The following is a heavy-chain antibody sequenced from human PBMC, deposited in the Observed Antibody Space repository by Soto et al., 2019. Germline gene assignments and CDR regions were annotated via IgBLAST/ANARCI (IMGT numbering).Heavy chain of an antibody. CDR2: ISWNSGSI. CDR1: GFTFDDYA. V-gene: IGHV3-9*01. Sequence: EVQLVESGGGLVQPGRSLRLSCAASGFTFDDYAMHWVRQAPGKGLEWVSGISWNSGSIGYADSVKGRFTISRDNAKTSLYLQMISLRAEDTALYYCAKGAIAVAGTDFDYWGQGTLVTVSS. CDR3: AKGAIAVAGTDFDY. D-gene: IGHD6-19*01. J-gene: IGHJ4*02.